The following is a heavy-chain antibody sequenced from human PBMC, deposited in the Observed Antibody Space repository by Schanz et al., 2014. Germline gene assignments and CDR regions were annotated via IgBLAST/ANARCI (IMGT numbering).Heavy chain of an antibody. CDR1: GFTFSRYW. Sequence: EVQLVESGGEFIQPGGSLRLSCEASGFTFSRYWMHWVRQAPGKGLEWVSRLNFDETYTSYADSVKGRFTISRDNAKNTLYLQMNSLRPEDTALYYCVGIHVAVAEAFYWGQGALVIVS. D-gene: IGHD6-19*01. CDR3: VGIHVAVAEAFY. CDR2: LNFDETYT. J-gene: IGHJ4*02. V-gene: IGHV3-74*01.